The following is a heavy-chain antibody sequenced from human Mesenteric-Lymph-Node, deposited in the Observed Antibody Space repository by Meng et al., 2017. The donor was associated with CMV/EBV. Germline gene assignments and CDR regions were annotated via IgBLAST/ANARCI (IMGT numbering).Heavy chain of an antibody. CDR1: GLTFSTYW. J-gene: IGHJ6*02. CDR3: ARGHYGLEV. CDR2: IKRDGSEK. Sequence: ETLSLTCAASGLTFSTYWMSWVRQAPGKGLEWVANIKRDGSEKYYVDSVKGRFTISRDNVKNSLYLQMNSLRVEDTAVYYCARGHYGLEVWGQGTTVTVSS. V-gene: IGHV3-7*01.